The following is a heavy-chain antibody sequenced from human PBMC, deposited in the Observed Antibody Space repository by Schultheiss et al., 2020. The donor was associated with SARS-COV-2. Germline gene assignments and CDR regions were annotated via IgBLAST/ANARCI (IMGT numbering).Heavy chain of an antibody. CDR2: INPNSGGT. D-gene: IGHD1-26*01. V-gene: IGHV1-2*02. J-gene: IGHJ6*02. CDR3: ARAGLIVGADYYYYGMDV. Sequence: ASVKVSCKASGYTFSDYYIHWVRQAPGQGLEWMGWINPNSGGTNYAQKFQGRVTMTRDTSISTAYMELSRLRSDDTAVYYCARAGLIVGADYYYYGMDVWGQGTTVTVSS. CDR1: GYTFSDYY.